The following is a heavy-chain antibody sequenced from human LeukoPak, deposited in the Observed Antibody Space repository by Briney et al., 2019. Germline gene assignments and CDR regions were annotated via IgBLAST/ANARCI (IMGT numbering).Heavy chain of an antibody. CDR3: ARNRGGYYDFWSGYYPNWFDP. D-gene: IGHD3-3*01. CDR1: GVPVTADY. J-gene: IGHJ5*02. Sequence: SETLSLTCTISGVPVTADYLSWIRQPPGKGLEWIGYIYHSGSTNYNPSLQSRFSMSLDRSKSQLSLNLTTVTAADTAVYFCARNRGGYYDFWSGYYPNWFDPWGQGILVTV. CDR2: IYHSGST. V-gene: IGHV4-59*02.